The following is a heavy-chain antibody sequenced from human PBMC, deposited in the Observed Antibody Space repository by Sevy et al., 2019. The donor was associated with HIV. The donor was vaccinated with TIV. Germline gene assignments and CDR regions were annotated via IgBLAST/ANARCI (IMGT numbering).Heavy chain of an antibody. D-gene: IGHD2-2*02. CDR1: GFTFSRNA. CDR3: AKVGYCSSTSCYSIYYGMDV. J-gene: IGHJ6*02. CDR2: ITGSGGCT. Sequence: GGSLRLSCAASGFTFSRNAMSWVRQAPGKGLEWASGITGSGGCTYYADSVKGRFTISRDNSKNTLYLQMNSLRVEDTAVYYCAKVGYCSSTSCYSIYYGMDVWGQGTTVTVSS. V-gene: IGHV3-23*01.